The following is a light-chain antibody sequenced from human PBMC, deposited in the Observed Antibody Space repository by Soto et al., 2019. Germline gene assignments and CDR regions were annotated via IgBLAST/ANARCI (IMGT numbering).Light chain of an antibody. V-gene: IGLV2-14*01. CDR1: SSDVGGYNY. CDR3: SSYTRSSTLV. Sequence: QSVLTQPASVSGSPGQSITISCTGTSSDVGGYNYVSWYQQHPGKAPILMISDVSNRPSGVSNRFSGSKSGNTASLTISGRQAEDEANYYCSSYTRSSTLVFGGGTKLTVL. CDR2: DVS. J-gene: IGLJ2*01.